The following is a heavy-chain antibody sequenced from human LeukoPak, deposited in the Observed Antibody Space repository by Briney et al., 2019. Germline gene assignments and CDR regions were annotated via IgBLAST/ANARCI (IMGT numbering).Heavy chain of an antibody. Sequence: SETLSLSCAVYVGSFSGYYWSWIRQPPGKGLEWIGEINHSGSTNYNPSLKSRVTISVDTSKNQFSLKLSSVTAADTAVYYCARGGRIVGATTVLYYWGQGTLVTVSS. CDR1: VGSFSGYY. CDR3: ARGGRIVGATTVLYY. J-gene: IGHJ4*02. D-gene: IGHD1-26*01. CDR2: INHSGST. V-gene: IGHV4-34*01.